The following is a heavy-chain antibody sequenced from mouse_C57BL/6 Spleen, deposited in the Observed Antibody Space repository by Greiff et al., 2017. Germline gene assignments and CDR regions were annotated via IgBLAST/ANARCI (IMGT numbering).Heavy chain of an antibody. CDR2: IHPGDGDT. Sequence: QVQLQQSGAELVKPGASVKISCKASGYAFSSYWMNWVKQRPGKGLEWIGQIHPGDGDTNYNGKFKGKATLTADKSSSTAYMQLSSLTSEDSAVYFCARLSFLTTVVASDYWGQGTTLTVSS. J-gene: IGHJ2*01. D-gene: IGHD1-1*01. CDR1: GYAFSSYW. CDR3: ARLSFLTTVVASDY. V-gene: IGHV1-80*01.